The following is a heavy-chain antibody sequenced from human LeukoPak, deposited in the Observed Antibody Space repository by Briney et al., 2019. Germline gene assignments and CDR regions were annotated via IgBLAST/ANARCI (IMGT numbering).Heavy chain of an antibody. Sequence: ASVKVSCKASGYTFTGYYIHWVRQAPGQGLDWVGLVNPNNGDTRYAQKFQGRVTMTRDTSVSTAYMELSKLTSDDTAVCYCARDSRVTNGDYWGQGTLVTVSS. V-gene: IGHV1-2*02. J-gene: IGHJ4*02. CDR1: GYTFTGYY. CDR2: VNPNNGDT. D-gene: IGHD3-10*01. CDR3: ARDSRVTNGDY.